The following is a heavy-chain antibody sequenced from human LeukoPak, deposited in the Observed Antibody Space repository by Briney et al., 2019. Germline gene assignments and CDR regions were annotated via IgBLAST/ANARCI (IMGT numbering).Heavy chain of an antibody. J-gene: IGHJ4*02. CDR3: AKDIVGYYDSSGFPSRARFDY. D-gene: IGHD3-22*01. CDR2: ISWNSGSI. CDR1: GFTFDDYA. Sequence: PGGSLRLSCAASGFTFDDYAMHWVRQAPGKGLEWVSGISWNSGSIGYADSVKGRFTISRDNAKNSLYLQMNSLRAEDTALYYCAKDIVGYYDSSGFPSRARFDYWGQGTPVTVSS. V-gene: IGHV3-9*01.